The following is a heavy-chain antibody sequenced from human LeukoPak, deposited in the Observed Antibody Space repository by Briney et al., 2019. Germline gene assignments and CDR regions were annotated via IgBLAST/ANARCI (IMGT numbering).Heavy chain of an antibody. CDR1: GDSVSSFY. CDR3: ARLRYTGTSQYYFDS. J-gene: IGHJ4*02. CDR2: IYSKGTT. D-gene: IGHD1-26*01. Sequence: PWETLSLTCAASGDSVSSFYWSWVRQSAGKGLEWIGRIYSKGTTKYNLSLKSRVTISLDQSKNQFSLYLSSVTAADTAVYYCARLRYTGTSQYYFDSWGQGFLVTVSS. V-gene: IGHV4-4*07.